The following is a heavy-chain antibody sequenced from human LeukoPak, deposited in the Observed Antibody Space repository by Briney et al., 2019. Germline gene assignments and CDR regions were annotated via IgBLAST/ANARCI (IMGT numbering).Heavy chain of an antibody. V-gene: IGHV1-69*13. CDR3: ARDYGSGSYDDY. CDR1: GGTFSSYA. Sequence: SVNVSCKASGGTFSSYAISWVRQAPGQGLEWMGGIIPIFGTANYAQKFQGRVTITADESTSTAYMELSSLRSEDTAVYYCARDYGSGSYDDYWGQGTLVTVSS. J-gene: IGHJ4*02. CDR2: IIPIFGTA. D-gene: IGHD3-10*01.